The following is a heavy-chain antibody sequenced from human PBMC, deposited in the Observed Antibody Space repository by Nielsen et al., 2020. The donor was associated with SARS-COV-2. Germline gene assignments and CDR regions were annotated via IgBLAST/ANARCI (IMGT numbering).Heavy chain of an antibody. CDR1: GGSIRGGGYY. V-gene: IGHV4-31*03. CDR3: ARGRVALTGTGGFDY. Sequence: SETLSLTFTVSGGSIRGGGYYWSWIRQHPGKGLEWIGYIYYTESTYYNPSLKSRVTISVDTSKNQFSLKLSSVTAADTAVYYCARGRVALTGTGGFDYWGQGTLVTVSS. CDR2: IYYTEST. D-gene: IGHD6-19*01. J-gene: IGHJ4*02.